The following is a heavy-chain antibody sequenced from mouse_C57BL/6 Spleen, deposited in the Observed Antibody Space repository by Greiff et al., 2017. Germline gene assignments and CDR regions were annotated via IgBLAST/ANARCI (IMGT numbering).Heavy chain of an antibody. J-gene: IGHJ4*01. D-gene: IGHD6-1*01. CDR3: TSEIYYAMDY. CDR1: GYTFTSYW. Sequence: EVKLVESGTVLARPGASVKMSCKTSGYTFTSYWMHWVKQRPGQGLEWIGAIYPGNSDTSYNQKFKGKATLTAVTSASTAYMELSSLTNEASAVYYCTSEIYYAMDYWGQGTSVTVSS. V-gene: IGHV1-5*01. CDR2: IYPGNSDT.